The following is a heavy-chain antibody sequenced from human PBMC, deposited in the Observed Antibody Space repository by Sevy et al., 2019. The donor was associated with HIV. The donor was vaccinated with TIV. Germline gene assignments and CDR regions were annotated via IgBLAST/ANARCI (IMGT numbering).Heavy chain of an antibody. Sequence: ASVKVSCKASGYTFTSQYMHWVRQAPGQGLEWMGIINPSGGSTSYAQKFQGRVTMTRDTSTSTVYMELSSLRSEDTAVYYCARDSVNYDILTGYYPFDYWGQGTLVTVSS. D-gene: IGHD3-9*01. CDR2: INPSGGST. V-gene: IGHV1-46*01. CDR1: GYTFTSQY. CDR3: ARDSVNYDILTGYYPFDY. J-gene: IGHJ4*02.